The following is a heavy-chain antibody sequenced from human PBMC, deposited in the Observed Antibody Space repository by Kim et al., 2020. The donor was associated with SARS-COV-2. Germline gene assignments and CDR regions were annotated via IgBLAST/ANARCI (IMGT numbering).Heavy chain of an antibody. Sequence: SETLSLTCSVSGGSVSSVGHFWSWIRQHPGKGLEWVGYIYYTGSTHTNPSLKSRVTISVDTAKNQFSLELSSVSAADAAVFYCARSKNRGAVDLYGDDGGYHHQGMDVWGEGTRGTVSS. J-gene: IGHJ6*01. D-gene: IGHD4-17*01. CDR3: ARSKNRGAVDLYGDDGGYHHQGMDV. V-gene: IGHV4-31*03. CDR1: GGSVSSVGHF. CDR2: IYYTGST.